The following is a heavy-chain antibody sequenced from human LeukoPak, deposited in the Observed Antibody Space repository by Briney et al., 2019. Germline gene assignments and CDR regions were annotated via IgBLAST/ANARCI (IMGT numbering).Heavy chain of an antibody. CDR3: AKDPIHYGSGRLLPPDY. Sequence: GGSLRLSCAASGFTFSSYGMHWVRQAPGKGLEWVAVISYDGSNKYYADSVKGRFTISRDNSKNTLFLQMNSLRAEDTALYYRAKDPIHYGSGRLLPPDYWGQGTLVTVSS. V-gene: IGHV3-30*18. CDR2: ISYDGSNK. CDR1: GFTFSSYG. D-gene: IGHD3-10*01. J-gene: IGHJ4*02.